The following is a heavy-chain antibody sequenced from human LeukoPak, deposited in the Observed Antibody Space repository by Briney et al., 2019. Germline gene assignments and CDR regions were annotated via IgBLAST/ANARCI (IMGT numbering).Heavy chain of an antibody. Sequence: SETLSLTCTVSGGSISSYYWSWIRQPPGKGLEWIGNIYDSGSTNYNPSLKSRLTISVDTSKNQCSLKLSSGTAADTAVYYCARQSISGSSLSYFDYWGQGTLVNVSS. D-gene: IGHD3-22*01. CDR3: ARQSISGSSLSYFDY. CDR1: GGSISSYY. CDR2: IYDSGST. V-gene: IGHV4-59*08. J-gene: IGHJ4*02.